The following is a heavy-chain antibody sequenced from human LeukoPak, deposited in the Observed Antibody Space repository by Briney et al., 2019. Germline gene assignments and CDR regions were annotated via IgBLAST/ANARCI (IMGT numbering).Heavy chain of an antibody. D-gene: IGHD6-19*01. CDR1: GGSISSSSYY. V-gene: IGHV4-39*07. Sequence: PSETLSLTCTVSGGSISSSSYYWGWIRQPPGKGLEWIGSIYYSGSTYYNPSLKSRVTISVDTSKNQFSLKLSSVTAADTAVYYCASRWKPRGWYGPRYTGNFDYWGQGTLVTVSS. CDR2: IYYSGST. CDR3: ASRWKPRGWYGPRYTGNFDY. J-gene: IGHJ4*02.